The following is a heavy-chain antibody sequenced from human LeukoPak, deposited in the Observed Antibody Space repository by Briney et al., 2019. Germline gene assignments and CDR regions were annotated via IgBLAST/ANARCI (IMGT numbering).Heavy chain of an antibody. D-gene: IGHD2-21*02. J-gene: IGHJ4*02. CDR2: INHSGST. V-gene: IGHV4-34*01. Sequence: SETLSLTCAVYGGSFSGYYWSWVRQPPGKGLERIGEINHSGSTNYNPSLKSRVTISVDTSKNQFSLKLSSVTAADTAVYYCARGVVVTAEFDYWGQGTLVTVSS. CDR1: GGSFSGYY. CDR3: ARGVVVTAEFDY.